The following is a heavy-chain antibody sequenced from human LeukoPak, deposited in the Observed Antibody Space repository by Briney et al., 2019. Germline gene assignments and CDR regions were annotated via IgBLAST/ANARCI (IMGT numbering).Heavy chain of an antibody. CDR3: ARYGGNSQPTVFDH. CDR2: TYYRSKWFN. D-gene: IGHD4-23*01. V-gene: IGHV6-1*01. J-gene: IGHJ4*02. Sequence: SQTLSLTCAISGDSVSSNRATWNWIRQSPARGLEWLGRTYYRSKWFNDYALSVKSRLTINPDTSKNQFSLLPDSVTPEDTAVYYCARYGGNSQPTVFDHWGQGTLVTVSS. CDR1: GDSVSSNRAT.